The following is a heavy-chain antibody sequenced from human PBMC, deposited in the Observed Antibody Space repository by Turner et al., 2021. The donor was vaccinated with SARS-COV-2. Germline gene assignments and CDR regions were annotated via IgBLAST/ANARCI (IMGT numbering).Heavy chain of an antibody. Sequence: EVQLLESGGGLVQPGGSLRLSCAASGFTFSSYAMGWVPQAPGMGWGGVSVFRGRGNRKYHADPEKGRFTITRDNSKNPLYLKMNSRRAEKAAVYYWACEGGVWGSYRYPPYLYYGMDVWGQGTTVTVSS. V-gene: IGHV3-23*01. CDR2: FRGRGNRK. J-gene: IGHJ6*02. CDR3: ACEGGVWGSYRYPPYLYYGMDV. CDR1: GFTFSSYA. D-gene: IGHD3-16*02.